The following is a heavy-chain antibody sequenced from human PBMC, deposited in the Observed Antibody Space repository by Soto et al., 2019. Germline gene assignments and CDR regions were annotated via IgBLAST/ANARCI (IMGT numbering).Heavy chain of an antibody. Sequence: QLQDSGPGLVKPSETLSLTCTVSHGSITSGDYFWAWIRQPPGKGLEFIGSVHSSGGTYYSPTLKSRASNSIDKSRNQFSLKLTSVNAGDTAVYFCASVVVGATRQTGSDHWGQGTLVTVS. CDR2: VHSSGGT. J-gene: IGHJ4*02. D-gene: IGHD2-15*01. V-gene: IGHV4-39*01. CDR1: HGSITSGDYF. CDR3: ASVVVGATRQTGSDH.